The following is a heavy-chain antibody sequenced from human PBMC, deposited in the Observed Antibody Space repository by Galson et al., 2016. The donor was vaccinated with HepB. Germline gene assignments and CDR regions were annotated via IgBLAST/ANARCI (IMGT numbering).Heavy chain of an antibody. D-gene: IGHD5-24*01. V-gene: IGHV3-74*01. CDR2: INHDGGSA. J-gene: IGHJ4*02. CDR1: GFTFSQCW. Sequence: SLRLSCAASGFTFSQCWMHWVRQVPGKGLAWVARINHDGGSATYADSVKGRFTISRDNAKNMLYLQMKSLRAEATAVYFCASGYFYTYLVDYWGQGTPVTVSS. CDR3: ASGYFYTYLVDY.